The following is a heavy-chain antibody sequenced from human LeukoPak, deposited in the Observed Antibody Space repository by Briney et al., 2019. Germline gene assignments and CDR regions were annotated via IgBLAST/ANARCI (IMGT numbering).Heavy chain of an antibody. D-gene: IGHD3-10*01. V-gene: IGHV4-34*01. CDR2: MYYSGST. Sequence: SETLSLTCAVYGGSFSGYYWSWIRQPPRKGLGLIGSMYYSGSTYYIPSLKSRVTISVDTSKNQFSQKLRSVSAADTDVYYCARGPYGSSISYWFDPWGQGLLVTVSS. CDR3: ARGPYGSSISYWFDP. CDR1: GGSFSGYY. J-gene: IGHJ5*02.